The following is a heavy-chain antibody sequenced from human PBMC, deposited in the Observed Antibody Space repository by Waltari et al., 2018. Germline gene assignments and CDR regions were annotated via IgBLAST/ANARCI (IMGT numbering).Heavy chain of an antibody. V-gene: IGHV1-2*02. J-gene: IGHJ4*02. CDR2: INPNSGES. CDR3: ARDRSRKNFDF. CDR1: GYPFFGYF. Sequence: LVQSGTVEKKPGTSVKVSCVAYGYPFFGYFIHWVRQAPGQGLEWMGFINPNSGESNYAQKFQGRVTMTRDTFTSTAFMEVSSLTSDDTAVYYCARDRSRKNFDFWGQGTPVIVSS.